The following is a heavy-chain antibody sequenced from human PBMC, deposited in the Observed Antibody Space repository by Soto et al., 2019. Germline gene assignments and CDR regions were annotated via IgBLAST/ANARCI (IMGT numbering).Heavy chain of an antibody. D-gene: IGHD6-13*01. J-gene: IGHJ6*02. CDR1: GYTFTSYG. CDR2: ISAYNGNT. CDR3: ARALGLAAAGSSYYYYGMDV. V-gene: IGHV1-18*01. Sequence: ASVKVSCKASGYTFTSYGISWVRQAPGQGLEWMGWISAYNGNTNYAQKLQGRVTMTRDTSTSTVYMELSSLRSEDTAVYYCARALGLAAAGSSYYYYGMDVWGQGTTVTVSS.